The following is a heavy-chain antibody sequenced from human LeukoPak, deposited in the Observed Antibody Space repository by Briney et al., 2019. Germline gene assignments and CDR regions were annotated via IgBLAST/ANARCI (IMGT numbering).Heavy chain of an antibody. CDR1: GFTDSSNY. D-gene: IGHD3-22*01. J-gene: IGHJ3*02. V-gene: IGHV3-66*02. Sequence: GGSLRLSCAASGFTDSSNYMSWVRQAPGKGLEWVSVIYSGGSTYYADSVKGRFTISRDNSKNTLYLQMNSLRAEDTAVYYCAKSSDYYYSRGGAFDIWGQGTMVTVSS. CDR3: AKSSDYYYSRGGAFDI. CDR2: IYSGGST.